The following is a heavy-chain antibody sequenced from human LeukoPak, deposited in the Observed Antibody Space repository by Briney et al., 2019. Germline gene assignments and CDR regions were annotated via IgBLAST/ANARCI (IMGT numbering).Heavy chain of an antibody. V-gene: IGHV3-48*03. CDR1: GFTFSSYE. Sequence: GGSLRLSCAASGFTFSSYEMNWVRQAPGKGLEWVSYISSSGITTYYADSVKGRFTISRDNAKNSLSLQMNSLRAEDTAVYYCARANTYYLDTSWWFDPWGQGTLVTVST. D-gene: IGHD3-22*01. CDR2: ISSSGITT. J-gene: IGHJ5*02. CDR3: ARANTYYLDTSWWFDP.